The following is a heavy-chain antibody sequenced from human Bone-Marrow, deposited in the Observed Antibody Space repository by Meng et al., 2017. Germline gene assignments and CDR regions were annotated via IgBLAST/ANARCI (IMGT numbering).Heavy chain of an antibody. CDR1: GGSFSGYY. CDR2: INHSGST. D-gene: IGHD6-13*01. V-gene: IGHV4-34*02. CDR3: ARGPRRAIAAAGTGYFDL. J-gene: IGHJ2*01. Sequence: QVHRPRGGTGVLNPSETLSLTFAVYGGSFSGYYWSWIRQPPGKGLEWIGEINHSGSTNYNPSLKSRVTISVDTSKNQFSLKLSSVTAADTAVYYCARGPRRAIAAAGTGYFDLWGRGTLVTVSS.